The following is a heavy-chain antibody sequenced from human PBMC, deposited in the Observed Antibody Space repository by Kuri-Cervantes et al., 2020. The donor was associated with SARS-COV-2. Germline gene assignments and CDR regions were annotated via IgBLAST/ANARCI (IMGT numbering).Heavy chain of an antibody. CDR2: INSDGSST. Sequence: LKISCAASVFTFSSYWMHWVRQAPGKGLVWVSRINSDGSSTSYADSVKGRFTISRDNAKNTLYLQMNSLRAEDTAVYYCARSSGWYDYWGQGTLVTVSS. J-gene: IGHJ4*02. CDR1: VFTFSSYW. V-gene: IGHV3-74*01. CDR3: ARSSGWYDY. D-gene: IGHD6-19*01.